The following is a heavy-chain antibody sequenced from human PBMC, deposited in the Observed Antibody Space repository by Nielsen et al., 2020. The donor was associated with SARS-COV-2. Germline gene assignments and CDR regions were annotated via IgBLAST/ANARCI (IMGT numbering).Heavy chain of an antibody. D-gene: IGHD1-26*01. Sequence: GSLRLSCTVSGGSISSYYWSWIRQPPGKGLEWIGYIYYSGSTSYNPSLKSRVTISVDTSKNQFSLKLSSVTAADTAVYYCASPGIVGATTPFDYWGQGTLVTVSS. CDR1: GGSISSYY. V-gene: IGHV4-59*01. CDR3: ASPGIVGATTPFDY. CDR2: IYYSGST. J-gene: IGHJ4*02.